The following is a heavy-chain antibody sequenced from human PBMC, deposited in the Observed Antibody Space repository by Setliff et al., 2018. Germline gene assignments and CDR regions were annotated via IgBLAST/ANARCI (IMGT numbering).Heavy chain of an antibody. Sequence: SETLSLTCTVSGGSISSYYWSWIRQPPGKGLEWIGYIYYSGDTNYNPSLKSRVTISIDASKNQFSLRLSSVTAADTAVYYCARSPITIFGVVLHPLDYWGQGTLVTVSS. D-gene: IGHD3-3*01. CDR3: ARSPITIFGVVLHPLDY. J-gene: IGHJ4*02. CDR2: IYYSGDT. CDR1: GGSISSYY. V-gene: IGHV4-59*01.